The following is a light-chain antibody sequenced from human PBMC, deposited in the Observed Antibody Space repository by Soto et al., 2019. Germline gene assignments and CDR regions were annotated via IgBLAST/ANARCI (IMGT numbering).Light chain of an antibody. CDR2: DNY. J-gene: IGLJ1*01. Sequence: QSVLTQPPSVSAAPGQKVTISCSGSSSNIGGNSVSWYQHLPGTAPRILIYDNYKRPSGIPDRFSGFKSGTSATLGITGLQTGDEADYYCGTWDTSLRVFYVFGSGTKVTVL. CDR3: GTWDTSLRVFYV. V-gene: IGLV1-51*01. CDR1: SSNIGGNS.